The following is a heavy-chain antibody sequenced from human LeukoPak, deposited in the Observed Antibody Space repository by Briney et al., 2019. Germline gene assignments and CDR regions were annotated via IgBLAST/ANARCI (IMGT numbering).Heavy chain of an antibody. J-gene: IGHJ4*02. Sequence: GSLRLSCAPSGLIVSGNYMTWVRQAPGKGLEWVSIIYRGGTTYYADSVKGRFTISRDNSKNTVYLQMNSLRAEDTAVYYCASGLLTGTPGWGQGTLVTVSS. CDR1: GLIVSGNY. CDR2: IYRGGTT. V-gene: IGHV3-53*01. D-gene: IGHD1-7*01. CDR3: ASGLLTGTPG.